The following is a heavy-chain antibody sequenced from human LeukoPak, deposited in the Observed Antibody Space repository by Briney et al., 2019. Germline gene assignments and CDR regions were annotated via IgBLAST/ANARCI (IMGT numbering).Heavy chain of an antibody. Sequence: GGSLRLSCAASGFTFSSYSMNWVRQAPGKGLEWVSSISSSSSYIYYADSVKGRFTISRDNAKNSLYLQMNSLRAEDTAVYYCARSSGLLRFLEWLLYYFDYWGQGTLVTVSS. V-gene: IGHV3-21*01. CDR2: ISSSSSYI. CDR1: GFTFSSYS. CDR3: ARSSGLLRFLEWLLYYFDY. J-gene: IGHJ4*02. D-gene: IGHD3-3*01.